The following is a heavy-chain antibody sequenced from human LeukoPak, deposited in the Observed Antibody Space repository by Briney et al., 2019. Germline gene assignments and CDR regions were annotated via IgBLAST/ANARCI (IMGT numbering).Heavy chain of an antibody. CDR1: GFTFSSYA. CDR3: AKDSGVSDIHVFDY. J-gene: IGHJ4*02. Sequence: PGGSLRLSCAASGFTFSSYAMSWVRQAPGKGPEWVSGISGSGMSTYYADSVKGRFTISRDNSKNTLYLQMNSLRVEDTAVYYCAKDSGVSDIHVFDYWGQGTLVTVSS. D-gene: IGHD3-9*01. CDR2: ISGSGMST. V-gene: IGHV3-23*01.